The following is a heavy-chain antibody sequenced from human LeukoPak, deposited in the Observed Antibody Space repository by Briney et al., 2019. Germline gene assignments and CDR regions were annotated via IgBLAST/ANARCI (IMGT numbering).Heavy chain of an antibody. V-gene: IGHV3-53*05. CDR2: IYSGGST. Sequence: GGSLRLSCAASGFTVSSTYMNWVRQAPGKGLEWVSTIYSGGSTYYGDSVKGRFTISRDNSKNTLYLQMNSLRAEDTAVYYCAKDKNYYDSSGYYSHYYYYYGMDVWGQGTTVTVSS. CDR3: AKDKNYYDSSGYYSHYYYYYGMDV. D-gene: IGHD3-22*01. CDR1: GFTVSSTY. J-gene: IGHJ6*02.